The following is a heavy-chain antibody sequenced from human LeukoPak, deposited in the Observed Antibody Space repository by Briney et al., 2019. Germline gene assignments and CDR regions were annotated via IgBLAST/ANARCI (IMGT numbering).Heavy chain of an antibody. CDR1: GFTFSSYA. J-gene: IGHJ4*02. V-gene: IGHV3-74*01. Sequence: GGSLRLSCAASGFTFSSYAMSWVRQAPGKGLVWVSRINSDGSSTSYADSVKGRFTISRDNAKNTLYLQMNSLRAEDTAVYYCARSPDSSGYWCDYWGQGTLVTVSS. CDR2: INSDGSST. D-gene: IGHD3-22*01. CDR3: ARSPDSSGYWCDY.